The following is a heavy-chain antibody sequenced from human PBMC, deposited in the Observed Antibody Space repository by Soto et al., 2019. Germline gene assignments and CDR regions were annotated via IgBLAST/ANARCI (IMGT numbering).Heavy chain of an antibody. Sequence: EVQLVESGGGLVQPGGSLRLSCAASGFTFSSYWMSWVRQAPGKGLEWVANIKQDGSAKYYVDCVKGRVTISRDNAKNALYLQMNGLRAEDTAVYYCARSAGGYRPWGPTVIDYWGQGTLVTVSS. CDR1: GFTFSSYW. D-gene: IGHD3-22*01. CDR3: ARSAGGYRPWGPTVIDY. V-gene: IGHV3-7*01. CDR2: IKQDGSAK. J-gene: IGHJ4*02.